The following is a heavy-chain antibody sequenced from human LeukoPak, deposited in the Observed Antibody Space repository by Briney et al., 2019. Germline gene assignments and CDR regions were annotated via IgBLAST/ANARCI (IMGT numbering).Heavy chain of an antibody. CDR1: GGSISSYY. Sequence: PSETLSVTCTVSGGSISSYYWSWIRQPAGNGLEWIGRIYTSGSTNYNPSLKSRVTMSVDTSKNQFSLKLSSVTAADTAVYYCARIGPSRAFDIWGQGTMVTVSS. CDR2: IYTSGST. CDR3: ARIGPSRAFDI. V-gene: IGHV4-4*07. J-gene: IGHJ3*02.